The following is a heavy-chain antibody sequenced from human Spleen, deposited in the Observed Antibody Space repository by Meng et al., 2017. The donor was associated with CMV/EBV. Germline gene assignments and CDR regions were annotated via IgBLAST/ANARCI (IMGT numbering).Heavy chain of an antibody. CDR2: INPNSGDT. CDR3: ARSIGVGYAFDI. J-gene: IGHJ3*02. D-gene: IGHD3-3*01. V-gene: IGHV1-2*02. Sequence: CKASGYTFTGYYMHWVRQAPGQGLEWMGWINPNSGDTNYAQKFQGGVTMTRDTSISTAYMELSRLRSDDTAVYYCARSIGVGYAFDIWGQGTMVTVSS. CDR1: GYTFTGYY.